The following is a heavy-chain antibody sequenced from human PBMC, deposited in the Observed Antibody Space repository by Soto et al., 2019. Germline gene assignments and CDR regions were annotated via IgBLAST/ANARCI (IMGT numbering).Heavy chain of an antibody. CDR1: GGSISSYY. CDR3: AREYYYDSSGYYSFDP. D-gene: IGHD3-22*01. CDR2: IYYSGST. V-gene: IGHV4-59*01. J-gene: IGHJ5*02. Sequence: SETLPLTCTVSGGSISSYYWIWIRQPTGKGLEWIGYIYYSGSTNYNPSLKSRVTISVDTSKNQFSLKLSSVTAADTAVYYCAREYYYDSSGYYSFDPWGQGTLVTVSS.